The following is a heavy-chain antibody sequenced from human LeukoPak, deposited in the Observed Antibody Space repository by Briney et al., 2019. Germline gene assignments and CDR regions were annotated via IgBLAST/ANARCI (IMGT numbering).Heavy chain of an antibody. CDR2: ISYDGSNK. Sequence: GGSLRLACAASGFTFSSYAMHWVRQAPGKGLEWVAVISYDGSNKYYADSVKGRFTISRDNSKNTLYLQMNSLRAEDTAVYYCAREVVPAAIWIYYYYYGMDVWGQGTTVTVSS. V-gene: IGHV3-30-3*01. D-gene: IGHD2-2*02. CDR1: GFTFSSYA. J-gene: IGHJ6*02. CDR3: AREVVPAAIWIYYYYYGMDV.